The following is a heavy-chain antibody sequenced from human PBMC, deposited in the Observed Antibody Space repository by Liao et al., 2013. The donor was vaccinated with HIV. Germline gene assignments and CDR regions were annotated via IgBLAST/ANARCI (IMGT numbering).Heavy chain of an antibody. Sequence: QVQLQESAPGLVKPSETLSLTCTVSGASMNRYYWSFIRQPAGKGLEWIGRISTSGSTSYNPSLKRRVTMSVDTSKNQFSLKLSSVTAADTAVYYCAGALSSSHYYYYYYMAVWGKGTTSPSP. D-gene: IGHD6-6*01. CDR3: AGALSSSHYYYYYYMAV. CDR1: GASMNRYY. J-gene: IGHJ6*03. V-gene: IGHV4-4*07. CDR2: ISTSGST.